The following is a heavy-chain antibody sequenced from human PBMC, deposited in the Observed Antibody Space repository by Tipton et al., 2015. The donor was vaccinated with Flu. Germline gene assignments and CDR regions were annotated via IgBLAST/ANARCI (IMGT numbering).Heavy chain of an antibody. CDR1: GYTFTNYW. Sequence: QSGAEVKKPGESLKISCEGSGYTFTNYWIGWVRQMPGKGLEWMGIINCGDSDSRYSPSLQGRVTISVDKSISTAYLQWSSLKASDTAIYFCARRRPCTGTACYGGYYFDYWGQGILVNVSS. V-gene: IGHV5-51*01. J-gene: IGHJ4*02. CDR2: INCGDSDS. D-gene: IGHD2-2*01. CDR3: ARRRPCTGTACYGGYYFDY.